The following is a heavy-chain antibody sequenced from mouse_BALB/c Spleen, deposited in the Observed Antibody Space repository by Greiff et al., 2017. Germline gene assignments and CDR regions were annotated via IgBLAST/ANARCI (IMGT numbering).Heavy chain of an antibody. Sequence: EVKLVESGGGLVQPGGSLKLSCAASGFTFSSYGMSWVRQTPDKRLELVATINSNGGSTYYPDSVKGRFTISRDNAKNTLYLQMSSLKSEDTAMYYCARDLAVVANWYFDVWGAGTTVTVSS. CDR2: INSNGGST. J-gene: IGHJ1*01. CDR3: ARDLAVVANWYFDV. D-gene: IGHD1-1*01. CDR1: GFTFSSYG. V-gene: IGHV5-6-3*01.